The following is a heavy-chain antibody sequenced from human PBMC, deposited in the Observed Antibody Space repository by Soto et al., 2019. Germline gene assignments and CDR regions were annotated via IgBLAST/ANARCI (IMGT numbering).Heavy chain of an antibody. V-gene: IGHV1-18*01. D-gene: IGHD3-22*01. CDR3: ARDSGLIAPDY. Sequence: GASVKVSCKASGYTFTSYGISWVRQAPGQGLEWMGWISAYNGNTKYSQKFQGRVTITRDTSASTAYMELSSLRSEDTAVYYCARDSGLIAPDYWGQGTLVTVSS. J-gene: IGHJ4*02. CDR2: ISAYNGNT. CDR1: GYTFTSYG.